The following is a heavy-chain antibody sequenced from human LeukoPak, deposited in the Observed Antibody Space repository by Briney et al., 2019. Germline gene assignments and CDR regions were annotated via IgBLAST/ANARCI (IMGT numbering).Heavy chain of an antibody. J-gene: IGHJ4*02. Sequence: ASVKVSCKASGYTFTSYYMHWVRQAPGQGLEWMGIINPSGGSTSHAQKFQGRVTMTRDTSTSTVYMELSSLRSEDTAVYYCARDDLAELLDYWGQGTLVTVSS. CDR3: ARDDLAELLDY. CDR1: GYTFTSYY. D-gene: IGHD1-26*01. V-gene: IGHV1-46*01. CDR2: INPSGGST.